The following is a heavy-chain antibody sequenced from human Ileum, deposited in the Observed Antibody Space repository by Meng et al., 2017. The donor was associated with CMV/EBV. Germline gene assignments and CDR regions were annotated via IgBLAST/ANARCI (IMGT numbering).Heavy chain of an antibody. CDR2: IHWDGSRI. D-gene: IGHD5-24*01. CDR3: ARGIRELDQ. J-gene: IGHJ4*02. V-gene: IGHV3-20*04. CDR1: GFTFDDYG. Sequence: SLSCTASGFTFDDYGMTWVRQAPGKGLEWVSSIHWDGSRIGYADSLKGRFTISRDNAKNSLYMQMNSLRAEDTALYYCARGIRELDQWGQGTLVTVSS.